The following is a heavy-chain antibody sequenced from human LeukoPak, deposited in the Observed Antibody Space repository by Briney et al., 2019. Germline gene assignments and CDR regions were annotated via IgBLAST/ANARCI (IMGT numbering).Heavy chain of an antibody. CDR1: GFNFGSYA. J-gene: IGHJ4*02. D-gene: IGHD3-22*01. CDR2: ISSGSSFI. Sequence: GGYLRLSCAASGFNFGSYAMNWVRQAPGKGLEWVASISSGSSFIYYADSVKGRFTISRDNAKKSLYLQMNSLRAEDTAVYYCARGYYYDSSGYYRKSYFDYWGQGTLVTVSS. CDR3: ARGYYYDSSGYYRKSYFDY. V-gene: IGHV3-21*01.